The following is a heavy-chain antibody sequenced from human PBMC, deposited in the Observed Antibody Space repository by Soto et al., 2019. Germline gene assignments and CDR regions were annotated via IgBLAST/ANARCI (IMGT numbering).Heavy chain of an antibody. D-gene: IGHD4-17*01. CDR3: ARGRTGSFDY. J-gene: IGHJ4*02. CDR2: IGTAGDT. CDR1: GFTFNSYD. Sequence: GGSLRLSCAASGFTFNSYDMHWVRQATGKGLEWVSAIGTAGDTYYPGSVKGRFTISRENAKNSLYLQINSLRAGDTAVYYCARGRTGSFDYWGQGTLVTVSS. V-gene: IGHV3-13*01.